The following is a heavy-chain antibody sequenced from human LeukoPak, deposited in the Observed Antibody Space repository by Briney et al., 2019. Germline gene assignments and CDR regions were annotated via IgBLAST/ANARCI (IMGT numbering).Heavy chain of an antibody. CDR3: ARSNRTYYDFWSGSYYYGMDV. Sequence: PSETLSLTCTVSGGSISSYYWSWIRQPPGKGLEWIGYIYYSGSTNYNPSLKSRVTISVDTSKNQFSLKLSSVTVADTAVYYCARSNRTYYDFWSGSYYYGMDVWGQGTTVTVSS. CDR2: IYYSGST. V-gene: IGHV4-59*01. D-gene: IGHD3-3*01. J-gene: IGHJ6*02. CDR1: GGSISSYY.